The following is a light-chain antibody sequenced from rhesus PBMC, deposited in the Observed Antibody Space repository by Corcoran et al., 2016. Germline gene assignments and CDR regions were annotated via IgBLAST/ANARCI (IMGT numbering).Light chain of an antibody. Sequence: QIVLTQSPATLALSPGERATLSCRASQSVSSYLSWFPQKPSQAPRRRHYVASTRATGIPDRFSGSGSGTEFTLTSSSLEPEDVGVYFCLQSVNWPQYTFGQGTKVEIK. V-gene: IGKV3S11*01. CDR3: LQSVNWPQYT. J-gene: IGKJ2*01. CDR1: QSVSSY. CDR2: VAS.